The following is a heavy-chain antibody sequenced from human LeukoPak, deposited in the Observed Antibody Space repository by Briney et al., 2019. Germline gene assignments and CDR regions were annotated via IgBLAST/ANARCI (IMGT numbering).Heavy chain of an antibody. D-gene: IGHD3-22*01. J-gene: IGHJ4*02. CDR1: GYTFTGYY. CDR2: INPNSGGT. CDR3: ARAYYDSSGSIPFDY. V-gene: IGHV1-2*02. Sequence: ASVKVSCRASGYTFTGYYMHWVRQAPGQGLEWMGWINPNSGGTNYAQKFQGRVTMTRDTSISTAYMELSSLRSEDTAVYYCARAYYDSSGSIPFDYWGQGTLVTVSS.